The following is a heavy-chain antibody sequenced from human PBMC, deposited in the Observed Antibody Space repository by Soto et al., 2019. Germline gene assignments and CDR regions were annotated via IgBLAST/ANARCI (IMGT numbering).Heavy chain of an antibody. CDR2: ISTYNGNT. Sequence: QVQLVQSGAEVKKPGASVKVSCKASGYTFTSYGISWVRQAPGQGLEWMGWISTYNGNTKYAEKLQGRVTMTTDTSTRVAYMELRSLRSDDTAVFYCAREMVRGGGSAYWGQGTVVTVSS. CDR1: GYTFTSYG. J-gene: IGHJ4*02. D-gene: IGHD3-10*01. V-gene: IGHV1-18*01. CDR3: AREMVRGGGSAY.